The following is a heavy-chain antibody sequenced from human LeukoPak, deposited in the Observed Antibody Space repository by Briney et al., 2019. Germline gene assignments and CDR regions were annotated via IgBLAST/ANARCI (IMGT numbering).Heavy chain of an antibody. CDR3: ARGWYPSGREVTHSQYYYMDV. CDR2: MNTNSGNT. Sequence: GASVKVSCKTSGYTFSSFDINWVRQATGQGLEWMGWMNTNSGNTGYAQKFQGRITMTRNISISTAYMELSSLRSEDTAVYYCARGWYPSGREVTHSQYYYMDVWGKGSTITASS. D-gene: IGHD6-13*01. V-gene: IGHV1-8*02. CDR1: GYTFSSFD. J-gene: IGHJ6*03.